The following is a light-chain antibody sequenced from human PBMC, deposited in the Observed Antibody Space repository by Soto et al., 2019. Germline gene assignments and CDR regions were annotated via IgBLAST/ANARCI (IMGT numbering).Light chain of an antibody. CDR3: QQRSNWPLT. CDR1: RSVLYKSNNKNH. CDR2: WAS. J-gene: IGKJ5*01. V-gene: IGKV4-1*01. Sequence: DIVMTQSPDSLAVSLGERATMNCKCSRSVLYKSNNKNHLAWYQQKPGQPPQLIIYWASTRESGVPERFSGSGSGTDFTLTISSLEAEDFAVYYCQQRSNWPLTFGQGTRLEIK.